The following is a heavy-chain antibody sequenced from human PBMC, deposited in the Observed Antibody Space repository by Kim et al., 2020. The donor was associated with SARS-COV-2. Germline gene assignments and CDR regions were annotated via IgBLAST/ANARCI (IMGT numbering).Heavy chain of an antibody. D-gene: IGHD3-3*01. CDR1: GFTFSSYS. J-gene: IGHJ6*02. CDR2: ISSSSSYI. Sequence: GGSLRLSCAASGFTFSSYSMNWVRQAPGKGLEWVSSISSSSSYIYYADSVKGRFTISRDNAKNSLYLQMNSLRAEDTAVYYCARGTAYYDFWSGYSAWGPGRVLWSDDMDVWGQGTTVTVSS. CDR3: ARGTAYYDFWSGYSAWGPGRVLWSDDMDV. V-gene: IGHV3-21*01.